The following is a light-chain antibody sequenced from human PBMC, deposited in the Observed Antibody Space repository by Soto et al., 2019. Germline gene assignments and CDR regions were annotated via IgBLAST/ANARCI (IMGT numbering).Light chain of an antibody. J-gene: IGKJ1*01. CDR2: AAS. V-gene: IGKV1-8*01. Sequence: AIRMTQSPSSFSASTGDRVTITCRASQGISSYLAWYQQKPGKAPTLLIYAASTLQSGVPSRFSGSGSGTDFTLTISCLQSEDFATYYCQQYYSYPHTFGQGTKVENK. CDR1: QGISSY. CDR3: QQYYSYPHT.